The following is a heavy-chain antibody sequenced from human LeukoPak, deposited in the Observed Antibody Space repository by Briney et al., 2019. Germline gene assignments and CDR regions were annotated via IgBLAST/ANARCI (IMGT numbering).Heavy chain of an antibody. CDR2: IKQDGSGK. CDR3: ARDRGFSCLDV. Sequence: GGSLRLSCAASGFTFSNFWMSWVRQAPGQGLEWVANIKQDGSGKYYVDSVKGRFTISRDNAKNSVYLQMNSLRAEDTAVYFCARDRGFSCLDVWGQGTTVTLSS. CDR1: GFTFSNFW. J-gene: IGHJ6*02. D-gene: IGHD3-10*01. V-gene: IGHV3-7*04.